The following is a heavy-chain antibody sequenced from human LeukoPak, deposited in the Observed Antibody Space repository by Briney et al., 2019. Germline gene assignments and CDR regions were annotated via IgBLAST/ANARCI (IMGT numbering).Heavy chain of an antibody. Sequence: SVRVSCKASGGTFSSYAISWVRQAPGQGLEWMGRIIPIFGTANYAQKFQGRVTITTDESTSTAYMELSSLRSEDTAVYYSARDEFRNGGDYWGQGTLVTVSS. CDR3: ARDEFRNGGDY. CDR1: GGTFSSYA. J-gene: IGHJ4*02. D-gene: IGHD4-23*01. CDR2: IIPIFGTA. V-gene: IGHV1-69*05.